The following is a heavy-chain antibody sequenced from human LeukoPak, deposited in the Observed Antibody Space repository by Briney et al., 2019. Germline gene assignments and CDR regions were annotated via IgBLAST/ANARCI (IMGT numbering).Heavy chain of an antibody. Sequence: ASVKVSCKASGYTFTSYGIIWVRQAPGQGLEWMGWISAYNGNTNYAQKLQGRVTMTTDTSTSTAYMELRSLRSDDTAVYYCARDPLWFGELYNWFDPWGQGTLVTVSS. D-gene: IGHD3-10*01. CDR1: GYTFTSYG. CDR2: ISAYNGNT. CDR3: ARDPLWFGELYNWFDP. V-gene: IGHV1-18*01. J-gene: IGHJ5*02.